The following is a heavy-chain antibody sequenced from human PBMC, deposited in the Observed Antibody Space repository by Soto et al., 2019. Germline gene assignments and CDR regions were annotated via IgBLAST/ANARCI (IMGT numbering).Heavy chain of an antibody. CDR3: ARDPTSSGWYLGWFDP. Sequence: SQTLSLTCAISGDSVSSNSAAWNWIRQSPSRGLEWLGRTYYRSKWYNDYAVSVKSRITINPDTSKNQFSLQLNSVTPEDTAVYYCARDPTSSGWYLGWFDPWGQGTLVTVSS. V-gene: IGHV6-1*01. J-gene: IGHJ5*02. CDR2: TYYRSKWYN. CDR1: GDSVSSNSAA. D-gene: IGHD6-19*01.